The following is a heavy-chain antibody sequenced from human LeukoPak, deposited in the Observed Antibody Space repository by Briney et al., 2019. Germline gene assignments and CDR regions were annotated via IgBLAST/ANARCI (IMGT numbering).Heavy chain of an antibody. D-gene: IGHD5-18*01. Sequence: PGGSLRLSCAASGFTFSSYAMSWVRQAPGKGLEWVSGISGSGDTTYYADSAKGRFTISRDNSKNTLYLQMNSLRAEDTAVYYCARDAVDTANAVWGQGTTVTVSS. CDR3: ARDAVDTANAV. CDR1: GFTFSSYA. CDR2: ISGSGDTT. V-gene: IGHV3-23*01. J-gene: IGHJ6*02.